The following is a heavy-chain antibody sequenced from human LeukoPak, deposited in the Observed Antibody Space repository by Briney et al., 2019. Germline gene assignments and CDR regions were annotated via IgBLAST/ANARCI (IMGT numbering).Heavy chain of an antibody. D-gene: IGHD6-6*01. V-gene: IGHV3-23*01. CDR3: AKVPYSSSWEGYFDY. Sequence: GGSLRLSCAASGFTFSSYTMSWVRQAPGKGLEWVSAISGSGGSTYYADSVKGRFTISRDNSKNTLYLQMNSLRAEDTAVYYCAKVPYSSSWEGYFDYWGQGTLVTVSS. CDR2: ISGSGGST. CDR1: GFTFSSYT. J-gene: IGHJ4*02.